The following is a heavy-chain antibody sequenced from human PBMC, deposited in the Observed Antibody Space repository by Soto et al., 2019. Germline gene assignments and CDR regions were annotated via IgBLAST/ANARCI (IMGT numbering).Heavy chain of an antibody. D-gene: IGHD2-21*02. V-gene: IGHV3-53*01. Sequence: GGSLRLSCAASGFTVSSNYMSWVRQAPGKGLEWVSVIYSGGSTYYADSVKGRFTISRDNSKNTLYLQMNSLRAEDTAVYYCARSNCGGDCSTPGAFDIWGQGTMVTVSS. J-gene: IGHJ3*02. CDR2: IYSGGST. CDR1: GFTVSSNY. CDR3: ARSNCGGDCSTPGAFDI.